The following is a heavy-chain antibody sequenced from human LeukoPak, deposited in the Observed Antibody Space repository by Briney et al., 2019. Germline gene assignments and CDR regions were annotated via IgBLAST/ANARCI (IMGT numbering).Heavy chain of an antibody. CDR1: EFSVGSNY. CDR2: IYSGGST. Sequence: GGSLRLSCAASEFSVGSNYMSWVRQAPGKGLEWVSLIYSGGSTNYADSVKGRFTISRDSSKNTLYLQMNTLRAEDTAVYYCARGPSGYHNIGGQGTLVTVSS. CDR3: ARGPSGYHNI. V-gene: IGHV3-66*01. J-gene: IGHJ4*02. D-gene: IGHD5-12*01.